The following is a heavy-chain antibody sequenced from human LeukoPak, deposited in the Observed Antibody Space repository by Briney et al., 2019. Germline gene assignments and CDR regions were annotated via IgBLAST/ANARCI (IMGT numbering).Heavy chain of an antibody. CDR1: GGSISSYY. J-gene: IGHJ4*02. D-gene: IGHD3-10*01. CDR2: IYYSGST. V-gene: IGHV4-59*01. Sequence: SETLSLTCTVSGGSISSYYWSWIRQPPGKGLEWIGYIYYSGSTNYNPSLKSRVTISVDTSKNQFSLKLSSVTAADTAVHYCARAPLWFGELYYYFDYWGQGTLVTVSS. CDR3: ARAPLWFGELYYYFDY.